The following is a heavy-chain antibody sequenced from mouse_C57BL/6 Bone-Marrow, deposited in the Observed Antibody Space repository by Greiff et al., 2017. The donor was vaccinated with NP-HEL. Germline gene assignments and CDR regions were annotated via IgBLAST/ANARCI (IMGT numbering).Heavy chain of an antibody. CDR2: IDPEDGET. Sequence: VQLQQSGAELVKPGASVKLSCTASGFNIKDYYMHWVKQRTEQGLEWIGRIDPEDGETKYVPKFQGKATITADTSSNTAYLQLSSLTSEDTAVYYCAFYGNYWYFDVWGTGTTVTVSS. J-gene: IGHJ1*03. V-gene: IGHV14-2*01. D-gene: IGHD2-1*01. CDR3: AFYGNYWYFDV. CDR1: GFNIKDYY.